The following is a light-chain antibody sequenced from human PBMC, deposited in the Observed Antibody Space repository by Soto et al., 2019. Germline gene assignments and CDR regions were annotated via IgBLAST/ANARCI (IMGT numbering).Light chain of an antibody. J-gene: IGKJ4*01. CDR1: QSVSSYY. V-gene: IGKV3-20*01. Sequence: GETATLSCRASQSVSSYYLAWYQQKPGQAPRLLIYGASSRATGIPDRFSGSGSGTDFTLTISRLEPEDFAVYYCQQYESSPPLTFGGGTKVDIK. CDR2: GAS. CDR3: QQYESSPPLT.